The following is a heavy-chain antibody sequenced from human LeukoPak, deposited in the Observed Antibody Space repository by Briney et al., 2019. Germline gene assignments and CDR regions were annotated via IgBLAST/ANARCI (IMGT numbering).Heavy chain of an antibody. CDR2: IYTSGST. Sequence: SGTLSLTCTVSGGSISSYYWSWIRQPPGKGLEWIGYIYTSGSTNYNPSLKSRVTISVDTSKNQFSLKLSSVTAADTAVYYCARRFFSGYDDAFDIWGQGTMVTVSS. CDR3: ARRFFSGYDDAFDI. V-gene: IGHV4-4*09. J-gene: IGHJ3*02. D-gene: IGHD3-22*01. CDR1: GGSISSYY.